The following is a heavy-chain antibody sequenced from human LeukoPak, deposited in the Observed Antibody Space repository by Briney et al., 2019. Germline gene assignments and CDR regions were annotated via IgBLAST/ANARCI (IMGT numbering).Heavy chain of an antibody. CDR1: GGXFSGYY. CDR3: ARRKGSGWTFDY. J-gene: IGHJ4*02. V-gene: IGHV4-34*01. CDR2: INHSGST. D-gene: IGHD6-19*01. Sequence: SETLSLTCAVSGGXFSGYYCTWLRQPPGKGLEWLGEINHSGSTNYNPSLKRRVTILVNKSKNHFSMKLTSVTAADTAVYYCARRKGSGWTFDYWGQGTLVTVSS.